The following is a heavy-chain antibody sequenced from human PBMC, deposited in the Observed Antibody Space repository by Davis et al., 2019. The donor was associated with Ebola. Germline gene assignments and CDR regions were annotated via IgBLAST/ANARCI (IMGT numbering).Heavy chain of an antibody. CDR3: ARAASSSFFDY. Sequence: PSATLSLTCAVYGGSFSGYYWSWIRQPPGKGLEWIGEINHSGSTNYNPSLKSRVTISVDTSKNQFSLKLSSVTAADTAVYYCARAASSSFFDYWGQGTLVTVSS. D-gene: IGHD6-6*01. J-gene: IGHJ4*02. CDR2: INHSGST. CDR1: GGSFSGYY. V-gene: IGHV4-34*01.